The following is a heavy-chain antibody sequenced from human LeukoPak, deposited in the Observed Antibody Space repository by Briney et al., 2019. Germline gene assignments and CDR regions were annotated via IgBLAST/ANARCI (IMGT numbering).Heavy chain of an antibody. J-gene: IGHJ6*02. Sequence: PGGSLRLSCAASGFTFSSYGMHWVRQAPGKGLEWVAVIWYDGSNKYYADSVKGRFTISRDNSKNTLYLQMNSLRAEDTAVYYCARPKGMEWTFYGMDVWGQGTTVTVSS. D-gene: IGHD3-3*01. CDR2: IWYDGSNK. V-gene: IGHV3-33*01. CDR1: GFTFSSYG. CDR3: ARPKGMEWTFYGMDV.